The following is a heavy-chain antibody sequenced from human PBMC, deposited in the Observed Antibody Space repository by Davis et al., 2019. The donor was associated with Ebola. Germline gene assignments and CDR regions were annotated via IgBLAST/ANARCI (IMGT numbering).Heavy chain of an antibody. Sequence: PGGSLRLSCAASGFTFSSYWMSWVRQAPGKGLEWVANIKQDGSEKYYVDSVKGRFTISRDNAKNSLYLQMNSLRAEDTAVYYCARGDYGDYLLSDAFDIWGQGTMVTVSS. CDR3: ARGDYGDYLLSDAFDI. CDR2: IKQDGSEK. CDR1: GFTFSSYW. J-gene: IGHJ3*02. D-gene: IGHD4-17*01. V-gene: IGHV3-7*04.